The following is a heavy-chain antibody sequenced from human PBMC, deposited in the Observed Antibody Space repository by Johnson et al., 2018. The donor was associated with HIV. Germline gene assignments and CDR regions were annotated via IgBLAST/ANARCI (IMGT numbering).Heavy chain of an antibody. CDR3: AKAMSPMVRGNI. CDR1: GFTFSSYA. Sequence: VHLVESGGGVVQPGRSLRLSCAASGFTFSSYAMSWVRQAPGKGLEWVSAISGSGGSTYYADYVTGRFTISRDNSKNTLYLQMNSLRAEDTAVYYCAKAMSPMVRGNIWGQGTMVTVSS. J-gene: IGHJ3*02. CDR2: ISGSGGST. V-gene: IGHV3-23*04. D-gene: IGHD3-10*01.